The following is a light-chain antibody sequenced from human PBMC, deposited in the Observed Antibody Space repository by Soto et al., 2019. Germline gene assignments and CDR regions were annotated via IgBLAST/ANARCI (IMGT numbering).Light chain of an antibody. V-gene: IGLV1-47*02. CDR1: SSNIGNNY. CDR2: SNN. Sequence: QSVLTQPPSASGTPGQRVTISCSGSSSNIGNNYVHWYQQLPGTAPKLLIYSNNQRPSGVPDRFSGSKSGTSASLAISGLRSEDEADYFCASWDGSLDGRVVFGPGTKLTVL. J-gene: IGLJ1*01. CDR3: ASWDGSLDGRVV.